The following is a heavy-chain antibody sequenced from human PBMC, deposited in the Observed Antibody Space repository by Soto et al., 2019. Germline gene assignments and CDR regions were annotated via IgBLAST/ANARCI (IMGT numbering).Heavy chain of an antibody. V-gene: IGHV3-23*01. CDR2: IRGVAGST. J-gene: IGHJ4*02. Sequence: EVQLLESGGGLVQPGGSLRLSCAASGFTFSTFDMTWVRQAPGKGLEWVSLIRGVAGSTHYPDSVKGRFTISKDTSNNVLYLEMPSLRADDTAVYFCVKGAWLDYWGQGNMVTVSS. CDR3: VKGAWLDY. CDR1: GFTFSTFD.